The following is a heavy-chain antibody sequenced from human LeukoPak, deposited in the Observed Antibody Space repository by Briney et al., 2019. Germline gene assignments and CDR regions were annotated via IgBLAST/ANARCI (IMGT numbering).Heavy chain of an antibody. V-gene: IGHV3-48*01. CDR1: GFTFSDYS. CDR2: ISGSSDDI. Sequence: GGSLRLSCAASGFTFSDYSMNWVRQAPGKGLEWVSYISGSSDDIYYANSVKGRFTISRDNSKNTLYLQMGSLRAEDMAVYYCGRWVGNMDVWGKGTTVTVSS. J-gene: IGHJ6*03. CDR3: GRWVGNMDV. D-gene: IGHD1-26*01.